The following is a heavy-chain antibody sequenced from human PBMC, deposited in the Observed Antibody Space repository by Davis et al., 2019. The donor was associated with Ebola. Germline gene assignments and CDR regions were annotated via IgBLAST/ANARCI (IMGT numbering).Heavy chain of an antibody. D-gene: IGHD2-2*01. J-gene: IGHJ4*02. V-gene: IGHV3-74*01. CDR2: IHSDGTST. CDR3: ARVGYCSSTSCYEGLDY. CDR1: GFSFSSTW. Sequence: PGGSLRLSCAASGFSFSSTWMHWVRQAPGKGLVWVSRIHSDGTSTIYTDSVKGRFTISRDNAKNTLYLQMNSLRAEDTAVYYCARVGYCSSTSCYEGLDYWGQGTLVTVSS.